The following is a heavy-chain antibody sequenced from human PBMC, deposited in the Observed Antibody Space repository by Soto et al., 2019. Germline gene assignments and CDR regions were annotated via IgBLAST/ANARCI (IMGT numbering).Heavy chain of an antibody. CDR1: GFTFSSYA. D-gene: IGHD2-15*01. CDR2: ISYDGSNK. J-gene: IGHJ6*02. CDR3: AREALVVVAAPAFHYGMDV. V-gene: IGHV3-30-3*01. Sequence: GGSLRLSCAASGFTFSSYAMHWVRQAPGKGLEWVAVISYDGSNKYYADSVKGRFTISRDNSKNTLYLQMNSLRAEDTAVYYCAREALVVVAAPAFHYGMDVWGQGTTVTVSS.